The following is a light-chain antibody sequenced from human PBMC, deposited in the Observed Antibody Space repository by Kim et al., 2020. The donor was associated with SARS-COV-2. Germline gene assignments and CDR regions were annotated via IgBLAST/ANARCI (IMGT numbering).Light chain of an antibody. CDR3: QQRGNWPPALT. Sequence: SPGERATLSCRASQTIKNRLVWYQHKPGQAPRLLIYDATTRATGIPARFIGSGSETDFTLTIGSLAPEDFAVYYCQQRGNWPPALTFGGGTKLEI. J-gene: IGKJ4*01. CDR2: DAT. V-gene: IGKV3-11*01. CDR1: QTIKNR.